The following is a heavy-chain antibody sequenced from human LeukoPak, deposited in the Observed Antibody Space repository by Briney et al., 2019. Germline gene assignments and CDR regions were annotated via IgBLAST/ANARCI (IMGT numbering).Heavy chain of an antibody. CDR2: IYYSGST. CDR1: GGSISTYY. V-gene: IGHV4-59*01. D-gene: IGHD4-11*01. J-gene: IGHJ6*03. Sequence: SETLSLTCTVSGGSISTYYCSWIRQPPGKGLEWIGNIYYSGSTNYNPSLKSRVTISVDTSKNQFSLKLSSVTAADTAVYYCARGSMTTVSYYYYYMDVWGKGTTVTVSS. CDR3: ARGSMTTVSYYYYYMDV.